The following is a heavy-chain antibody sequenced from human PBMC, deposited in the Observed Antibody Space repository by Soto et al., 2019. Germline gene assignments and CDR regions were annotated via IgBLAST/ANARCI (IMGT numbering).Heavy chain of an antibody. V-gene: IGHV3-21*01. J-gene: IGHJ4*02. CDR1: GFTFSSYS. CDR2: ISSSSSYI. D-gene: IGHD2-2*01. Sequence: EVQLVESGGGLVKPGGSLRLSCAASGFTFSSYSMNWVRQAPGKGLEWVSSISSSSSYIYYADSVKGRFTISRDNAKNSLFLQMKSLGAEDPAGYYCARSGRSAAVDFWGQGTLVTVSP. CDR3: ARSGRSAAVDF.